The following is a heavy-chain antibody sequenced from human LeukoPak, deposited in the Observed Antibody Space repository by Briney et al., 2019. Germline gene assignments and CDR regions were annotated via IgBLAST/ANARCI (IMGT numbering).Heavy chain of an antibody. CDR3: ARVGYSGYDWKGGYYYYYGMDV. Sequence: GGALRLSCAAPGFTFSSYSKNWVRQAPGKGLEWVSSISSSSSYIYYADSVKGRFTISRDNAKNSLYLQMNSLRAEDTAVYYCARVGYSGYDWKGGYYYYYGMDVWGQGTTVTVSS. J-gene: IGHJ6*02. D-gene: IGHD5-12*01. CDR1: GFTFSSYS. V-gene: IGHV3-21*01. CDR2: ISSSSSYI.